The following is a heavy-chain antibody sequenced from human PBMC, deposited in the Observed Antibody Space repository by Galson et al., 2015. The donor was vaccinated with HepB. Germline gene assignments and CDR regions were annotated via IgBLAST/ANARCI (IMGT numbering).Heavy chain of an antibody. D-gene: IGHD3-22*01. CDR3: VKVPPYYYDSTGRGDY. Sequence: SLRLSCAASGFTFSSYAMHWVRQAPGKGLEYVSAISSNGGSTYYADSVKGRFTISRDNSKNTLYLQMSSLRAEDTAVYYCVKVPPYYYDSTGRGDYWGQGTLVTVSS. V-gene: IGHV3-64D*06. J-gene: IGHJ4*02. CDR2: ISSNGGST. CDR1: GFTFSSYA.